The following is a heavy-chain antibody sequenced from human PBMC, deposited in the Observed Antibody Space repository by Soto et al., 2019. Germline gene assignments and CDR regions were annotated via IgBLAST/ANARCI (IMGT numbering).Heavy chain of an antibody. CDR1: GFTFSNYG. Sequence: PGGSLRLSCTASGFTFSNYGMHWVRQAPGKGLEWVAVISYDGSNKYYADSVKGRFTISRDNSKNTLYLQMNSLRAEDTAVYYCAKDPYRSGNYYVDYWGQGTRVTVSS. CDR3: AKDPYRSGNYYVDY. J-gene: IGHJ4*02. D-gene: IGHD2-15*01. V-gene: IGHV3-30*18. CDR2: ISYDGSNK.